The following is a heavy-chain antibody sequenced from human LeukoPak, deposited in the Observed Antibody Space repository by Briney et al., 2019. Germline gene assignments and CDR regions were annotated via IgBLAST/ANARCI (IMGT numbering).Heavy chain of an antibody. CDR1: GGTFSSYA. CDR3: ARDGGYSYGYSYYYYYMDV. Sequence: SVKVSCKASGGTFSSYAISWVRQAPGQGLEWMGGIIPIFGTANYAQKFQGRVTITTDESTSTAYMELSSLRSEDTAVYNCARDGGYSYGYSYYYYYMDVWGKVTTVTVSS. CDR2: IIPIFGTA. J-gene: IGHJ6*03. V-gene: IGHV1-69*05. D-gene: IGHD5-18*01.